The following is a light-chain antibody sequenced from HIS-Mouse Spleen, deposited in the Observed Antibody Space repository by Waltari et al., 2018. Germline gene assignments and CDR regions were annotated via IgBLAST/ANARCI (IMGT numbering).Light chain of an antibody. CDR3: QSYDSSLSGWV. V-gene: IGLV1-40*01. Sequence: QSVLTQPPSVSGAPGQRVTISCTGSSSNIGAGYDVHWYQQLPGTAPKLLIYGNVNRASGFPDRFSGSKAGTSASLAITGLQAEDEADYYCQSYDSSLSGWVFGGGTKLTVL. CDR1: SSNIGAGYD. J-gene: IGLJ3*02. CDR2: GNV.